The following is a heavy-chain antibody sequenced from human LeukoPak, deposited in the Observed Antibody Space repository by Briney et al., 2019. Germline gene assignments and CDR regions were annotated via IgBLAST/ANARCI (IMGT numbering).Heavy chain of an antibody. V-gene: IGHV4-59*01. CDR1: GGSISSYY. Sequence: KPSETLSLTCTVSGGSISSYYWSWIRQPPGKGLEWIGYIYYGGSTNYNPSLKSRVTISVDTSKNQFSLKLSSVTAADAAVYYCARSPPDGYNDGYYFDYWGQGTLVTVSS. CDR2: IYYGGST. D-gene: IGHD5-24*01. J-gene: IGHJ4*02. CDR3: ARSPPDGYNDGYYFDY.